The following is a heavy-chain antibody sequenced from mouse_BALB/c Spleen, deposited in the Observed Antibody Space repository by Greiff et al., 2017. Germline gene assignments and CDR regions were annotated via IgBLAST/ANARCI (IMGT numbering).Heavy chain of an antibody. J-gene: IGHJ4*01. CDR2: INPYNDGT. CDR3: ARRWVRRGDYYAMDY. Sequence: EVKLMESGPELVKPGASVKMSCKASGYTFTSYVMHWVKQKPGQGLEWIGYINPYNDGTKYNEKFKGKATLTSDKSSSTAYMELSSLTSEDSAVYYCARRWVRRGDYYAMDYWGQGTSVTVSS. V-gene: IGHV1-14*01. D-gene: IGHD2-14*01. CDR1: GYTFTSYV.